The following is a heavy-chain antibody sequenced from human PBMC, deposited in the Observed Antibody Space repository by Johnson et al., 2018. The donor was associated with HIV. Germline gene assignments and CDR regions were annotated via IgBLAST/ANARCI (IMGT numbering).Heavy chain of an antibody. J-gene: IGHJ3*02. V-gene: IGHV3-30*18. CDR3: AKDRDLNYDFWSGSDDAFDI. D-gene: IGHD3-3*01. Sequence: QVQLVESGGGVVQPGRSLRLSCAASGFTFSSYGMHWVRQAPGKGLEWVAVISYDGSNKYYADSVKGRFTISRDYSKNTLYLQMNSLRAEDTAVYYCAKDRDLNYDFWSGSDDAFDIWGQGTVVIVSS. CDR1: GFTFSSYG. CDR2: ISYDGSNK.